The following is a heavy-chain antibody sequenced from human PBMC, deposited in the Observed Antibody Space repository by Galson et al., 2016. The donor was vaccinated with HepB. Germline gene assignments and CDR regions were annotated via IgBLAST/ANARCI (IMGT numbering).Heavy chain of an antibody. D-gene: IGHD1-1*01. J-gene: IGHJ4*02. CDR3: ARDLWRDGRIDY. CDR1: GFTFSSCW. Sequence: SLRLSCAASGFTFSSCWMSWVRQAPGKRLECVANIKQDGSEQYYVDSVKGRFTISRDNAKKSLYLQMNSLRAEDTAVYYCARDLWRDGRIDYWGQGTLVTVSS. CDR2: IKQDGSEQ. V-gene: IGHV3-7*01.